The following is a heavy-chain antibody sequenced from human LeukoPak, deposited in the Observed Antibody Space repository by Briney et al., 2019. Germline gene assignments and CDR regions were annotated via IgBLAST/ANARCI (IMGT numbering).Heavy chain of an antibody. J-gene: IGHJ6*02. D-gene: IGHD6-13*01. CDR3: ARDRHSSSWYKLSYYYGMDV. V-gene: IGHV4-34*01. CDR1: GGSFSGYY. Sequence: SETLSLTCAVYGGSFSGYYWNWIRQPPGKGLEWIGEINHSGSTNYNPSLKSRVTISVDTSKNQFSLKLSSVTAADTAVYYCARDRHSSSWYKLSYYYGMDVWGQGTTVTVSS. CDR2: INHSGST.